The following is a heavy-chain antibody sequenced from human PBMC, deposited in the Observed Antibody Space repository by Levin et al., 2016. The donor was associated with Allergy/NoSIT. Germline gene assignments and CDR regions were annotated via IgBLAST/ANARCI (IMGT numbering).Heavy chain of an antibody. Sequence: GGPLRLSCAASGFTFSNYGMHWVRQAPGKGLEWVALISYDGNNKYYADSVQGRFTISRDSSKNTLYLQMNSLRTEDTAVYYCAKTMVGVTYHDYGLDVWGQGTTVTVSS. CDR1: GFTFSNYG. D-gene: IGHD1-26*01. CDR2: ISYDGNNK. V-gene: IGHV3-30*18. CDR3: AKTMVGVTYHDYGLDV. J-gene: IGHJ6*02.